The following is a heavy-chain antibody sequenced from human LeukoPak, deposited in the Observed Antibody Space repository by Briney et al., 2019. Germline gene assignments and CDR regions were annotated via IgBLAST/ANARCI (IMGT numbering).Heavy chain of an antibody. D-gene: IGHD3-10*01. CDR2: INPNSGGT. J-gene: IGHJ3*02. CDR3: ASRILWFGELSASDDAFDI. CDR1: GGTFSSYA. V-gene: IGHV1-2*02. Sequence: ASVKVSCKASGGTFSSYAISWVRQAPGQGLEWMGWINPNSGGTNYAQKFQGRVTMTRDTSISTAYMELSRLRSDDTAVYYCASRILWFGELSASDDAFDIWGQGTMVTVSS.